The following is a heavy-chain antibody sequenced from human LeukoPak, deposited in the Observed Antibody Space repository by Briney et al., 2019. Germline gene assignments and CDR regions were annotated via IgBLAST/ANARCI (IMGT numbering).Heavy chain of an antibody. Sequence: GGSLRLSCAASGFTFSSYAMHWVRQAPGQGLEWVAVISHDGSNKYFAESVKGRFTISRDNSKNTLSLQMNSLRDEDTALYYCARVRYYSSGSPHYGMDVWGQGTTVTVSS. V-gene: IGHV3-30*04. D-gene: IGHD3-10*01. CDR3: ARVRYYSSGSPHYGMDV. J-gene: IGHJ6*02. CDR1: GFTFSSYA. CDR2: ISHDGSNK.